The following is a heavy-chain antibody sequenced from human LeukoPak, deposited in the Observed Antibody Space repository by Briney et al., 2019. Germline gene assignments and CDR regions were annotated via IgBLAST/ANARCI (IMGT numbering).Heavy chain of an antibody. CDR2: INHSGST. J-gene: IGHJ5*02. Sequence: PSETLSLTCAVYGGPFSGYYWSWIRQPPGKGLEWIGEINHSGSTNYNPSLKSRVTISVDTPKNQFSLKLSSVTAADTAVYYCARAEPRYYYNSSGYYWFDPWGQGTLVTVSS. V-gene: IGHV4-34*01. CDR3: ARAEPRYYYNSSGYYWFDP. CDR1: GGPFSGYY. D-gene: IGHD3-22*01.